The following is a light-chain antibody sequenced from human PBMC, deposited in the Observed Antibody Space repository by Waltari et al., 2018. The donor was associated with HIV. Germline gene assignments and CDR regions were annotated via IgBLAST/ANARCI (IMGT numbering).Light chain of an antibody. V-gene: IGKV2D-29*01. CDR3: MQSVQLPLT. CDR1: QSLLHGDGKTY. CDR2: EVS. J-gene: IGKJ4*01. Sequence: IVMTQSPVSLSVTPGQPASISCKSSQSLLHGDGKTYLYWYRQKPGQPPQLLIYEVSSRFSRVPDRFSGGESGTDFSLTISRVEAEDVGIYYCMQSVQLPLTFGGGTKVEIK.